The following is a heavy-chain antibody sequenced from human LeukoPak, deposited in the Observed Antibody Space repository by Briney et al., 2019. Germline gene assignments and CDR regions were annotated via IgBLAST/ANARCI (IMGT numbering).Heavy chain of an antibody. D-gene: IGHD4-17*01. V-gene: IGHV4-30-2*01. CDR2: IYHSGST. J-gene: IGHJ4*02. CDR1: GGSISSGGYY. Sequence: SETLSLTCTVSGGSISSGGYYWSWIRQPPGKGLEWIGYIYHSGSTYCNPSLKSQVTISVDRSKNQFSLKLSSVTAADTAVYYCARGHGYYFDYWGQGTLVTVSS. CDR3: ARGHGYYFDY.